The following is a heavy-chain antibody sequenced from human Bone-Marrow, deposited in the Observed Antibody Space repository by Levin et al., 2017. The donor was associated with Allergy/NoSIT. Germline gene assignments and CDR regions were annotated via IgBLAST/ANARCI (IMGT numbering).Heavy chain of an antibody. J-gene: IGHJ4*02. CDR3: ARGGWSTLDS. CDR2: IKPDGSAS. V-gene: IGHV3-7*01. Sequence: PGGSLRLSCETSGFNFSNFYMSWVRQVPGKGLEWLANIKPDGSASFQVDSVKGRVTISRDNTHKSFFMKMNYLRGEDTALYYCARGGWSTLDSWGQGTWVSVSS. D-gene: IGHD6-19*01. CDR1: GFNFSNFY.